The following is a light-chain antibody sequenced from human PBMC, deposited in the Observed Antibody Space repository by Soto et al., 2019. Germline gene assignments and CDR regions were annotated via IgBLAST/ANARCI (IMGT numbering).Light chain of an antibody. CDR2: LNRAGSH. V-gene: IGLV4-69*01. J-gene: IGLJ2*01. Sequence: QSVLTQSPSASASLGASVKLTCTLSSGHSSFYIAWHQQQQEKGPRYLMKLNRAGSHSKGDGIPDRFSGSRSGAERYLTISSLQYEDEADYSCQTWGNGIRVFGGGTKLTVL. CDR3: QTWGNGIRV. CDR1: SGHSSFY.